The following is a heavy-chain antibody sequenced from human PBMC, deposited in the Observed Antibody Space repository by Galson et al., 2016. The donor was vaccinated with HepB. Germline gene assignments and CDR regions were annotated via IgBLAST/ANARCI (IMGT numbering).Heavy chain of an antibody. V-gene: IGHV3-23*01. J-gene: IGHJ6*02. D-gene: IGHD6-19*01. Sequence: SLRLSCAASGFTFSNYAMSWVRQAPGKGLEWVSSISSRGGRTYYTDSVKGRFTVSRDNSKNTLHVQMNTLRAEDTAVYYCAKGFRPYRSGWERLFEHSYHYYGMDVWGQGTTVTVSS. CDR3: AKGFRPYRSGWERLFEHSYHYYGMDV. CDR1: GFTFSNYA. CDR2: ISSRGGRT.